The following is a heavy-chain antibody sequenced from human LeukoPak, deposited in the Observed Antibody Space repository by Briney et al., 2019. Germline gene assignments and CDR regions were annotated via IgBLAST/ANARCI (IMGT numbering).Heavy chain of an antibody. Sequence: GGSLRLSCAGSGFTFSSYWMTWVRQAPGEGLEWVANIKKDGSGKYYVDSVKGRLTISRDNAKNPLYLQMNSLRAEDTAVYYCARATRPGFDFWTGYYSWGQGTLVTVSS. CDR1: GFTFSSYW. D-gene: IGHD3/OR15-3a*01. CDR2: IKKDGSGK. J-gene: IGHJ4*02. CDR3: ARATRPGFDFWTGYYS. V-gene: IGHV3-7*01.